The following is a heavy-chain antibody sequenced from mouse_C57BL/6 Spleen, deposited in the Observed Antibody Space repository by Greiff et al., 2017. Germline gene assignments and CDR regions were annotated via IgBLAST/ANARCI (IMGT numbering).Heavy chain of an antibody. J-gene: IGHJ1*03. V-gene: IGHV1-54*01. D-gene: IGHD3-1*01. CDR2: INPGSGGT. Sequence: QVQLQQSGAELVRPGTSVKVSCKASGYAFTNYLIEWVKQRPGQGLEWIGVINPGSGGTNYNEKFKGKATLTADKSSSTAYMQLSSLTSEDSAVYFCARSRDWYFDVWGTGTTVTVSS. CDR1: GYAFTNYL. CDR3: ARSRDWYFDV.